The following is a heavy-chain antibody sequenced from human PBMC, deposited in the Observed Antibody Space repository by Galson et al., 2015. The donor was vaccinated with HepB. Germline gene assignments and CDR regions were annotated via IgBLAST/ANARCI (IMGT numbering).Heavy chain of an antibody. CDR1: GFTFSSYS. V-gene: IGHV3-21*01. D-gene: IGHD2-2*01. CDR3: ARGVPADSSNYFYYMDV. Sequence: SLRLSCAASGFTFSSYSMNWVRQAPGKGLEWVSSISSSSSYIYYADSVKGRFTISRDNAKNSLYLQMNSLRAEDTAVYYCARGVPADSSNYFYYMDVWGKGTTVTVSS. CDR2: ISSSSSYI. J-gene: IGHJ6*03.